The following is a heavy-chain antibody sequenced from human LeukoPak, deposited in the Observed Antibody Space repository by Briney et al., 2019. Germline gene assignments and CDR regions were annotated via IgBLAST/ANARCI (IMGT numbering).Heavy chain of an antibody. CDR1: GFTFSNYA. D-gene: IGHD4-11*01. V-gene: IGHV3-23*01. Sequence: GGSLRLSCTASGFTFSNYAMSWVRQAPGKGLEWVSAIVGSGGSTYYADSMKGRFTISRDNSKNTLYLQMNSLRAEDTAVYYCAREDDDSNGIDVWGHGTTVTVSS. CDR2: IVGSGGST. CDR3: AREDDDSNGIDV. J-gene: IGHJ6*02.